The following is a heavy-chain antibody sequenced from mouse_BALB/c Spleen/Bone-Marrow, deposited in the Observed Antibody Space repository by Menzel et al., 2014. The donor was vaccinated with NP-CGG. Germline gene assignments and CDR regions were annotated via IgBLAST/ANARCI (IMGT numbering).Heavy chain of an antibody. CDR2: INPDSSTI. Sequence: EVQLVESGGGLVQPGGSLKLSCAASGFDFSGYWMSWVRQAPGKGLEWIGEINPDSSTINYTPSLKDKFIISRDNAKNTLYLQMSKVRSEDTALYFCARLNYYGSLFVWGAGTTVTVSS. J-gene: IGHJ1*01. D-gene: IGHD1-1*01. CDR1: GFDFSGYW. CDR3: ARLNYYGSLFV. V-gene: IGHV4-1*02.